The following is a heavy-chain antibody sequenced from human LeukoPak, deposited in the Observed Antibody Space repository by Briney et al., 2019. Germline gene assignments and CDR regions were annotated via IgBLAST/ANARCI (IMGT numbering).Heavy chain of an antibody. CDR3: ARDPSAFDI. V-gene: IGHV3-7*05. CDR2: IKQDGSEK. Sequence: GGSLRLSCAASGFSLSDYWMSWVSQAPGKGQGWVANIKQDGSEKYYVDSVKGRCTISRDNAKNSLHLQMNSLRAEDTAVYYCARDPSAFDIWGQGTMVTVSS. CDR1: GFSLSDYW. J-gene: IGHJ3*02.